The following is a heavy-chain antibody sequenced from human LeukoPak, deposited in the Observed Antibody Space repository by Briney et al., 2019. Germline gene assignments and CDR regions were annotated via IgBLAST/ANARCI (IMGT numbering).Heavy chain of an antibody. CDR1: GFTFSSYA. V-gene: IGHV3-23*01. CDR2: TSYSGSST. J-gene: IGHJ4*02. CDR3: AKDRSSSFSGFLEY. Sequence: QPGVSLRLSCAASGFTFSSYAMNWVRQAPGKGLEWVSATSYSGSSTYYADSVKGRFTISRDNSKNTLYLQMNSLRAEDTAVYYCAKDRSSSFSGFLEYWGQGTLVTASS. D-gene: IGHD6-6*01.